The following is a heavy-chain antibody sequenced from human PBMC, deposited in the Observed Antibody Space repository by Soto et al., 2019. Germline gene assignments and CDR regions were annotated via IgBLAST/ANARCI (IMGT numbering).Heavy chain of an antibody. CDR1: GFNFRSFA. D-gene: IGHD6-6*01. J-gene: IGHJ4*02. Sequence: EVQLLESGGGLVQPGESLRLSCAASGFNFRSFAMNWVRQAPGKGLEWVSTISGGAATTYADSVKGRLTISRDNSKNTVSLQMNSLTAEDTAVYSCAKGSHISARPFFFDSGGRGTLVTVSS. CDR3: AKGSHISARPFFFDS. CDR2: ISGGAAT. V-gene: IGHV3-23*01.